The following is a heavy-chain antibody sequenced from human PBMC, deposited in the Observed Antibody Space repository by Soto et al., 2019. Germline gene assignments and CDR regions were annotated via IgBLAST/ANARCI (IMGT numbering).Heavy chain of an antibody. J-gene: IGHJ5*02. V-gene: IGHV3-23*01. Sequence: EVQLLESGGSLVQPGGFLRLSCAASGFTFSTVAMNWIRPAPGEGLAWVSSISGSGGNTQYADSVKGRVTISRDTTKAELYLQMNTMRAEDTAAYYCAKCDLLMTTAGGWCNGFDPWGQGTLVIVSS. CDR1: GFTFSTVA. D-gene: IGHD2-21*01. CDR3: AKCDLLMTTAGGWCNGFDP. CDR2: ISGSGGNT.